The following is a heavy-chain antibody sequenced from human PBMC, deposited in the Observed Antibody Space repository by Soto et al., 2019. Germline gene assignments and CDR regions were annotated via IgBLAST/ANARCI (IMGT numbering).Heavy chain of an antibody. D-gene: IGHD3-3*01. CDR2: ISYDRSNK. J-gene: IGHJ6*02. V-gene: IGHV3-30-3*01. CDR1: GLTFSRYA. Sequence: GGSLRLSCAASGLTFSRYAMHWVRQAPGKGLAWVAVISYDRSNKDYADSVKGRFTLSRDNAKNTLYLQINSLRAEDTAVYYCARDHQGRGYDFWSGHYYYGMDVWGQGTTVTVSS. CDR3: ARDHQGRGYDFWSGHYYYGMDV.